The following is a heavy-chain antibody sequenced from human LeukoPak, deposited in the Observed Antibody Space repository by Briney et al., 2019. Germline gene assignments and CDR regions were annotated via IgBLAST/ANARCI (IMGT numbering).Heavy chain of an antibody. CDR2: ISYNSDTI. D-gene: IGHD2-21*02. CDR1: GFTFDDYA. CDR3: AKDYCGGDCYSGWYFDL. Sequence: GGSLRLSYAASGFTFDDYAMHWVRQAPGKGLEWVSGISYNSDTIAYADSVKGRFTISRDNAKNSLYLQMNSLRAEDTALYYCAKDYCGGDCYSGWYFDLWGRGTLVTVSS. J-gene: IGHJ2*01. V-gene: IGHV3-9*01.